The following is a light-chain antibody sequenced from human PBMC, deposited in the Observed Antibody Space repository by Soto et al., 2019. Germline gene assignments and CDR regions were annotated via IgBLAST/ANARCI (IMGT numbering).Light chain of an antibody. J-gene: IGKJ5*01. Sequence: EIVMTQSPAILSVSPGERATLSHRASQSVSSHLAGYQQKPGQAPRLLIYGASTRATGIPASIISSRACTEVTPPTISLLAQDVAVDFCQVRTGRSIAFGRGTRLEIK. CDR3: QVRTGRSIA. V-gene: IGKV3-15*01. CDR1: QSVSSH. CDR2: GAS.